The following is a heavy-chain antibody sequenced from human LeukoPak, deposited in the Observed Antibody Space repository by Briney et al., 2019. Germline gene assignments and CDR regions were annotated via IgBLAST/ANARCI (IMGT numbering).Heavy chain of an antibody. CDR2: IWDNGNNK. J-gene: IGHJ4*02. V-gene: IGHV3-33*06. CDR3: AKGGHCTSTSCYYFDS. D-gene: IGHD2-2*01. Sequence: PGGSLRLSCAPSGFTFSNSDMHWVRQAPGKGLEWVAVIWDNGNNKYYGDSVNGRFTISRDNSKNTLHLQMNSLRPEDSAIYYCAKGGHCTSTSCYYFDSWGQGALVTVSA. CDR1: GFTFSNSD.